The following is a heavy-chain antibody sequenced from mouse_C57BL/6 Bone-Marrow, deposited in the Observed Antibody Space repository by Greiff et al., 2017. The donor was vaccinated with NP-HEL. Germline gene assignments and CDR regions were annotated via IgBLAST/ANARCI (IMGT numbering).Heavy chain of an antibody. CDR2: ISSGGSYT. J-gene: IGHJ1*03. V-gene: IGHV5-6*02. D-gene: IGHD1-1*01. CDR3: ARRRDYYGSSFYWYFDV. CDR1: GFTLSSYG. Sequence: EVMLVESGGDLVKPGGSLKLSCAASGFTLSSYGMSWVRQTPDKRLEWVATISSGGSYTYYPDSVKGRFTISRDNAKNTLYLQMSSLKSEDTAMYYCARRRDYYGSSFYWYFDVWGTGTTVTVSS.